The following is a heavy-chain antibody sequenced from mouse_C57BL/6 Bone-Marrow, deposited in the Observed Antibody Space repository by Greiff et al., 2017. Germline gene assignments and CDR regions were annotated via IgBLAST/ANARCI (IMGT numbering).Heavy chain of an antibody. Sequence: EVQVVESGEGLVKPGGSLKLSCAASGFTFSSYAMSWVRQTPEKRLAWVAYISSGGDYIYYADTVKGRCTISRDNARNTLYLQMSSLKSEYTAMFYCTRGIFDYWGEGATLTVSS. CDR3: TRGIFDY. CDR2: ISSGGDYI. J-gene: IGHJ2*01. V-gene: IGHV5-9-1*02. CDR1: GFTFSSYA.